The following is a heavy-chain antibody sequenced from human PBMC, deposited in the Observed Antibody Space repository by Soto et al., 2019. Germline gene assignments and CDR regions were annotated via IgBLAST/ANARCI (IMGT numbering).Heavy chain of an antibody. V-gene: IGHV3-48*04. Sequence: EVQVVESGGGSVQPGGSLRLSCAASGFTFSRYTMNWVRQAPGKGLEWLSYISGGGGTMSYADSVKGRVTISRDNAKNSLYLPMDSLRAEDTAVYYCARDKSGTYSIDYWGQGTLVTVSS. CDR3: ARDKSGTYSIDY. CDR2: ISGGGGTM. J-gene: IGHJ4*02. D-gene: IGHD1-26*01. CDR1: GFTFSRYT.